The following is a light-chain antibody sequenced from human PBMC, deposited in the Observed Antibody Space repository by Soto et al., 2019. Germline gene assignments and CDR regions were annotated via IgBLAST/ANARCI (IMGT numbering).Light chain of an antibody. CDR1: ENIGPY. CDR3: QQRSSWPPIT. V-gene: IGKV3-11*01. CDR2: DAS. Sequence: EIVLTQSPGTVSLSPGESVTLTCRASENIGPYLAWYRQTPGQAPRLLISDASNRATGIPARISGSGSGTYFTLTIRSLEPEDFAVYFCQQRSSWPPITFGQGTRLEIK. J-gene: IGKJ5*01.